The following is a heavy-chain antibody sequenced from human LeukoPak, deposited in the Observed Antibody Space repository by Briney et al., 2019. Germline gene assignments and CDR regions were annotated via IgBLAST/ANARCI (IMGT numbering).Heavy chain of an antibody. CDR3: ARVGSSSWYGDRWFDP. V-gene: IGHV4-38-2*02. D-gene: IGHD6-13*01. CDR2: IYHNGST. CDR1: GYSISSGYY. Sequence: PSETLSLTCTVSGYSISSGYYWGWIRQPPGKGLEWIGSIYHNGSTYYNPSLKSRVTISVDTSKNQFSLKLSSVTAADTAVYYCARVGSSSWYGDRWFDPWGQGTLVTVSS. J-gene: IGHJ5*02.